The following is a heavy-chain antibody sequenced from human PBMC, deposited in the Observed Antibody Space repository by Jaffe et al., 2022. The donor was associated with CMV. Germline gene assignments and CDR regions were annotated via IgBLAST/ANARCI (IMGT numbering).Heavy chain of an antibody. Sequence: QLQLQESGPGLVKPSETLSLTCTVSGGSISSSSCYWGWIRQPPGKGLEWIGNIYYSGRTYYNPSLTSRITISVDTSKSQFSLKLSSVTAADTAVYYCARTGPTGYYDSNGYSYNWFDPWGQGTLVTVSS. J-gene: IGHJ5*02. V-gene: IGHV4-39*01. CDR1: GGSISSSSCY. D-gene: IGHD3-22*01. CDR2: IYYSGRT. CDR3: ARTGPTGYYDSNGYSYNWFDP.